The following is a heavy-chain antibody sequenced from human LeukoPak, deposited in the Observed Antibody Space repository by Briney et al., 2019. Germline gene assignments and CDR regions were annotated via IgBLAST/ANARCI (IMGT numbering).Heavy chain of an antibody. CDR2: ISGSGGNT. D-gene: IGHD4-17*01. CDR1: GFTFSTYS. V-gene: IGHV3-23*01. J-gene: IGHJ4*02. CDR3: AKVPNGDNHYFDY. Sequence: PGGSLRLSCAASGFTFSTYSMGWVRQTPGKGLEWVSSISGSGGNTYSADSVKGRFTISRDNSKNMLYLQMNSLRAEDTAVYYCAKVPNGDNHYFDYWGQGTLVTVSS.